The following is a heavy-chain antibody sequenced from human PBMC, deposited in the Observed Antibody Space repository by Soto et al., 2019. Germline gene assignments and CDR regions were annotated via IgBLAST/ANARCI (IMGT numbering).Heavy chain of an antibody. CDR3: EKEGVRTAIHWYFDL. J-gene: IGHJ2*01. D-gene: IGHD2-2*02. Sequence: EVQLVESGGGLVQPGRSLRLSCAASGFTFDDDAMHWVRQAPGKGLEWVSGISWNSGSIGYADSVKGRFTISRDNAKNSLYLQMDSLRAEDTALYYCEKEGVRTAIHWYFDLWGRGTLVTVSS. CDR1: GFTFDDDA. CDR2: ISWNSGSI. V-gene: IGHV3-9*01.